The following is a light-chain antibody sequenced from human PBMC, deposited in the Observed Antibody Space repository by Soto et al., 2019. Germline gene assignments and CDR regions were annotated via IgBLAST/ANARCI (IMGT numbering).Light chain of an antibody. CDR3: QQYGSQIKR. V-gene: IGKV3-20*01. CDR2: GAS. CDR1: QSVSSNY. Sequence: IAVTQVPGTLSLSPGERATLSCRASQSVSSNYLAWYQHRPGQPPNLVIFGASNRAPGIPDRFTGSGSGTDFTLTISRLEPEEFAVYYCQQYGSQIKRFGRGTKRELK. J-gene: IGKJ1*01.